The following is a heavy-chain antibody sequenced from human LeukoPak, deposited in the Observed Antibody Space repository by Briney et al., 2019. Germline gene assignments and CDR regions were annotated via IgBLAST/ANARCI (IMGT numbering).Heavy chain of an antibody. D-gene: IGHD5-24*01. CDR2: IYYSGST. CDR3: ARDRDGLFVY. Sequence: PSETLSLTCTVSGGSISSYYWSWIRQPPGKGLEWIGYIYYSGSTNYNPSLKSRVTISVDTSKNQFSLKLSSVTAADTAVYYCARDRDGLFVYWGQGTLVTVSS. J-gene: IGHJ4*02. V-gene: IGHV4-59*01. CDR1: GGSISSYY.